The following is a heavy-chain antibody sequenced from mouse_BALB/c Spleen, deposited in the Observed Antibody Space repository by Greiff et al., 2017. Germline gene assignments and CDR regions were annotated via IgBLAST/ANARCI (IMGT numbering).Heavy chain of an antibody. Sequence: DVMLVESGGGLVKPGGSLKLSCAASGFTFSDYYMYWVRQTPEKRLEWVATISDGGSYTYYPDSVKGRFTISRDNAKNNLYLQMSSLKSEDTAMYYCARDYGNYWYFDVWGAGTTVTVSS. CDR2: ISDGGSYT. CDR1: GFTFSDYY. D-gene: IGHD2-1*01. V-gene: IGHV5-4*02. J-gene: IGHJ1*01. CDR3: ARDYGNYWYFDV.